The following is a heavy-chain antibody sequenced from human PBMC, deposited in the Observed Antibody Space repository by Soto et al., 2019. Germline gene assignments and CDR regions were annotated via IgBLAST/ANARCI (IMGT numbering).Heavy chain of an antibody. CDR1: GYTCTNYA. J-gene: IGHJ4*02. V-gene: IGHV1-3*01. CDR2: INAGNGNT. D-gene: IGHD2-21*01. CDR3: ARDLAHGIPDY. Sequence: ASVKVSCKAFGYTCTNYAIHWVRQAPGQRLEWMGWINAGNGNTKYSQKFQGRVTITRDTSASTAYMELTSLRSEDTAVYYCARDLAHGIPDYPGQGTLLTVSS.